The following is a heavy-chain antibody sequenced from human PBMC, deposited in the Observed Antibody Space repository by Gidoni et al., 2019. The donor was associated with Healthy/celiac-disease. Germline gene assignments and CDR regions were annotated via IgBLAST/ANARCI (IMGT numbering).Heavy chain of an antibody. CDR1: GFTFSSYA. CDR3: ARDRRGLITFGGVIEY. V-gene: IGHV3-30-3*01. Sequence: QVQLVESGGGVVQPGRSLRLSCAASGFTFSSYAMHWVRQAPGKGLEWVAVISYDGSNKYYADSVKGRFTISRDNSKNTLYLQMNSLRAEDTAVYYCARDRRGLITFGGVIEYWGQGTLVTVSS. J-gene: IGHJ4*02. D-gene: IGHD3-16*01. CDR2: ISYDGSNK.